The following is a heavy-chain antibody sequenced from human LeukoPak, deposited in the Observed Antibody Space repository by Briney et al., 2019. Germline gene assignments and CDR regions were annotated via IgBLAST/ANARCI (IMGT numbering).Heavy chain of an antibody. CDR2: IYCSGST. J-gene: IGHJ5*02. D-gene: IGHD3-22*01. V-gene: IGHV4-39*01. CDR1: GGSLSSSSYY. CDR3: GRHHYDRNGYNWFDP. Sequence: SEGLSLTRAVSGGSLSSSSYYWGWIRQPPGKGLEWNGSIYCSGSTYYNPSLKSRVTTSVDTSKNQFSLKLSSVTAADTAVYYCGRHHYDRNGYNWFDPWGQGTLVTVSS.